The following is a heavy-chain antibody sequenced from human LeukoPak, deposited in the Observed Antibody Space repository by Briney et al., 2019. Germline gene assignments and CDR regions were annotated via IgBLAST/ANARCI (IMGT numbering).Heavy chain of an antibody. CDR2: INPSGGST. D-gene: IGHD5-24*01. CDR3: ARDKTPRRDGYNYWFDP. J-gene: IGHJ5*02. Sequence: GASVKVSCKASGYTFTSYYMHWVRQAPGQGLEWMGIINPSGGSTSYAQKFQGRVTMTRDTSTSTVYMELSSLRSEDTAVYYCARDKTPRRDGYNYWFDPWGQGTLVTVSS. V-gene: IGHV1-46*01. CDR1: GYTFTSYY.